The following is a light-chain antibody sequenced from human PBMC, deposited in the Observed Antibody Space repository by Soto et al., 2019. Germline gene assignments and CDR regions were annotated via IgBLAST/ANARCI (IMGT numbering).Light chain of an antibody. CDR1: QAIRND. V-gene: IGKV1-17*01. CDR2: GAS. CDR3: LQHHTYPCT. Sequence: DIQVTQSPSSLPASVGDRVTITCRASQAIRNDLGWYQHKPGKAPRRLIYGASFLQAGVPSRFSGSGSGTEFTLTISSLQPGDFATYYCLQHHTYPCTFGQGTKLEIK. J-gene: IGKJ2*02.